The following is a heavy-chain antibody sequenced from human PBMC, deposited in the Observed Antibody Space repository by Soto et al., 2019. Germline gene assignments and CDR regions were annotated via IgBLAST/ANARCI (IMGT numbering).Heavy chain of an antibody. CDR3: AKDLALELLWFGVGAYYYYYYGMDV. Sequence: EVQLLESGGGLVQPGGSLRLSCAASGFTFSSYAMSWVRQAPGKGLEWVSAISGSGGSTYYADSVKGQFTISRDNSKNTLYLQMNSLRAEDTVVYYCAKDLALELLWFGVGAYYYYYYGMDVWGQGTTVTVSS. D-gene: IGHD3-10*01. CDR1: GFTFSSYA. CDR2: ISGSGGST. V-gene: IGHV3-23*01. J-gene: IGHJ6*02.